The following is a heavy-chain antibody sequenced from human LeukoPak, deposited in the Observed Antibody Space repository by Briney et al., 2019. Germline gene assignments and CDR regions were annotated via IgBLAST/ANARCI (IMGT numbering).Heavy chain of an antibody. CDR1: GFTFSSYG. D-gene: IGHD2-15*01. V-gene: IGHV3-33*01. Sequence: GRSLRLSCAASGFTFSSYGMHWVRQAPGKGLEWVAVIWYDGSNKYYADSVKGRFTISRDNSKNTLYLQMNSLRAEDTAVYYCARCSGGNCYSSMVIDPWGQGTLVTVSS. CDR3: ARCSGGNCYSSMVIDP. J-gene: IGHJ5*02. CDR2: IWYDGSNK.